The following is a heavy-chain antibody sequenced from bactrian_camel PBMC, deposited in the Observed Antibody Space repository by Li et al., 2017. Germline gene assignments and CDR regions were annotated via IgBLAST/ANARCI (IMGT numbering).Heavy chain of an antibody. CDR1: TFTPGSSRYC. Sequence: HVQLVESGGGSVQAGGSLRLSCVASTFTPGSSRYCLAWFRQVPGTEREGVARIGSDSKVMYTDAVKGRFTISRDNARKTQYLQMDSLTPSDTGVYYCATGPYYSDYVSLPGDYWGQGTQVTVS. CDR2: IGSDSKVM. D-gene: IGHD4*01. CDR3: ATGPYYSDYVSLPGDY. V-gene: IGHV3S6*01. J-gene: IGHJ4*01.